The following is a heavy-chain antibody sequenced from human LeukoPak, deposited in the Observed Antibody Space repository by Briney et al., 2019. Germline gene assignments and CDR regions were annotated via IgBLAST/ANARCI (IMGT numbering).Heavy chain of an antibody. CDR2: ISSSSSYI. D-gene: IGHD3-22*01. J-gene: IGHJ4*02. CDR3: ARDKSDSSGYYYPDYFDY. V-gene: IGHV3-21*01. CDR1: GFTFGSYS. Sequence: GGSLRLSCAASGFTFGSYSMNWVRQAPGKGLEWVSSISSSSSYIYYADSVKGRFTISRDNAKNSLYLQMNSLRAEDTAVYYCARDKSDSSGYYYPDYFDYWGQGTLVTVSS.